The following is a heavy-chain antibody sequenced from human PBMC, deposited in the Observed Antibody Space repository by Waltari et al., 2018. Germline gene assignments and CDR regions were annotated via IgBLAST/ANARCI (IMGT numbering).Heavy chain of an antibody. Sequence: QVHLQASGPGLVRPSQTLSLTCTVPGGSINSGDYYWSWIRQPPGKGLEWIGYIYYSGSTYYNPSLKSRVTISVDTSKNQFSLKLSSVTAADTAVYYCARAAVTRPYNWFDPWGQGTLVTVSS. CDR3: ARAAVTRPYNWFDP. V-gene: IGHV4-30-4*08. CDR1: GGSINSGDYY. J-gene: IGHJ5*02. D-gene: IGHD4-17*01. CDR2: IYYSGST.